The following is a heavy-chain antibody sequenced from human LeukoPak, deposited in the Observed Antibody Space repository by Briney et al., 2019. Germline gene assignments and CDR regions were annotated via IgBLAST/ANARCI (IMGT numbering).Heavy chain of an antibody. Sequence: GRSLRLSCAASGFTFSSYEMNWVRQAPGKGLEWVSYISSSGSTIYYADSVKGRFTISRDNAKNTLYLQMNSLRAEDTAVYYCAKTASADILTGYFLYYYYYMDVWGKGTTVTISS. CDR3: AKTASADILTGYFLYYYYYMDV. D-gene: IGHD3-9*01. CDR1: GFTFSSYE. CDR2: ISSSGSTI. J-gene: IGHJ6*03. V-gene: IGHV3-48*03.